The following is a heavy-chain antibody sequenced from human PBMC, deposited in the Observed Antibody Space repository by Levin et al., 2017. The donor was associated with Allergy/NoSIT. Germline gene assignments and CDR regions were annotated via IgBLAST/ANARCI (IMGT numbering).Heavy chain of an antibody. V-gene: IGHV3-11*05. D-gene: IGHD5-12*01. J-gene: IGHJ4*02. CDR3: ARDSDIVATPDY. Sequence: PGGSLRLSCAASGFTFSDYYMSWIRQAPGKGLEWVSYISSSSSHTNYADSVKGRFTISRDNAKNSLYLQMNSLRAEDTAVYYCARDSDIVATPDYWGQGTLVTVSS. CDR2: ISSSSSHT. CDR1: GFTFSDYY.